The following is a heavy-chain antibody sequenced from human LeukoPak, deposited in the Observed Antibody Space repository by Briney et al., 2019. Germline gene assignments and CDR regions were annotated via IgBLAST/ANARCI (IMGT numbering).Heavy chain of an antibody. D-gene: IGHD5-24*01. CDR2: IYYRGNT. CDR1: RGSISSYY. V-gene: IGHV4-59*01. J-gene: IGHJ4*02. CDR3: ARGGRWVQDPLDY. Sequence: PSETLSLMCSVSRGSISSYYWSWIRQAPGQGLEWIGYIYYRGNTDYNPSLKSRVTMSVEMNKNEFYLKVDSVTAADTAVYYCARGGRWVQDPLDYWGQGSLVIVSS.